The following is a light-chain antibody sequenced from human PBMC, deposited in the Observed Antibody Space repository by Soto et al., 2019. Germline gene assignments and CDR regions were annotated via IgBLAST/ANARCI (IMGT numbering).Light chain of an antibody. Sequence: QSALTQPASVSGSLGQSITISCTGSSSDVGGYNYVSWYQQHPGKAPKLMIYEVNNRPSGVSNRFSGSKSGNTASLTISGLQAEDEADYYCSSYTPTTWVFGGGTKLTVL. CDR3: SSYTPTTWV. V-gene: IGLV2-14*01. CDR2: EVN. J-gene: IGLJ3*02. CDR1: SSDVGGYNY.